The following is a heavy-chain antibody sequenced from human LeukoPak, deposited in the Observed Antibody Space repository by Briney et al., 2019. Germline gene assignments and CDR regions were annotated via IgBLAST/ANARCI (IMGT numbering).Heavy chain of an antibody. V-gene: IGHV4-61*02. D-gene: IGHD3-22*01. CDR2: IYTSGGT. CDR3: ARDGYYYGSSGYYYPED. J-gene: IGHJ4*02. Sequence: PSQTLSLTCTVSGGSISSGSHYWSWIRQPAGKGLEWIGRIYTSGGTSYNPSLKSRVTISVDTSKNQFSLKLSSVTAADTAVYYCARDGYYYGSSGYYYPEDWGQGTLVTVSS. CDR1: GGSISSGSHY.